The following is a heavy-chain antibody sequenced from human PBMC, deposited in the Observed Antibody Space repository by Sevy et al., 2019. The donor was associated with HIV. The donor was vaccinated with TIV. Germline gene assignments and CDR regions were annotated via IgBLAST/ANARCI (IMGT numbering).Heavy chain of an antibody. CDR2: IYSDGST. V-gene: IGHV3-66*01. Sequence: GGSLRLSCAASGFPVSSNYMSWVRQAPGMGLEWVSVIYSDGSTYHADSVKGRFTISRDNSKNTLYLQMNSLRAEDTAVYYCARDHSSRFPKYFQYWGQGTLVTVSS. D-gene: IGHD6-6*01. CDR1: GFPVSSNY. J-gene: IGHJ1*01. CDR3: ARDHSSRFPKYFQY.